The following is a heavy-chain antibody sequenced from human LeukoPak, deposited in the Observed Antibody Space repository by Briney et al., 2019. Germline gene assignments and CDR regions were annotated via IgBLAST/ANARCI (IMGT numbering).Heavy chain of an antibody. J-gene: IGHJ4*02. CDR3: ARDLTGSGDY. Sequence: GSLRLSCAVSGFTFSSYSMNWVRQAPGKGLEWVSYISSSGSTIYYADSVKGRFTISRDNAKNSLYLQMNSLRAEDTAVYYCARDLTGSGDYWGQGTLVTVSS. D-gene: IGHD3-10*01. V-gene: IGHV3-48*04. CDR1: GFTFSSYS. CDR2: ISSSGSTI.